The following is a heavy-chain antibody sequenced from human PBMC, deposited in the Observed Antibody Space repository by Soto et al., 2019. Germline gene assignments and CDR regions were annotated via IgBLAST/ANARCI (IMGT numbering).Heavy chain of an antibody. V-gene: IGHV1-2*02. CDR1: GDTFTRYY. Sequence: GAPVKVSCKASGDTFTRYYMPWGRQAPGQGLEWMGWINPNSGGTNYAQKFQGRVTMTRDTSISTAYMELSRLRSDDTAVYYCARAYDFWSGPIPMDVWGQGTTVTVSS. D-gene: IGHD3-3*01. J-gene: IGHJ6*02. CDR3: ARAYDFWSGPIPMDV. CDR2: INPNSGGT.